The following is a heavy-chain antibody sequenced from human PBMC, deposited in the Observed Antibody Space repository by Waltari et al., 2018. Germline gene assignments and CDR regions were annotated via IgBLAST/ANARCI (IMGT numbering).Heavy chain of an antibody. D-gene: IGHD4-17*01. CDR2: IRGSGGST. V-gene: IGHV3-23*01. CDR3: AKVSGFRGDDYGDYNYGMDV. CDR1: GFTFSSYA. J-gene: IGHJ6*02. Sequence: EVQLLESGGGLVQPGGSLRLSCAASGFTFSSYAMSWVRQAPGKGLEWVSAIRGSGGSTYYAESGKGRFTIYRDNSKNTLYLQMNSLRAEDTAVYYCAKVSGFRGDDYGDYNYGMDVWGQGTTVTVSS.